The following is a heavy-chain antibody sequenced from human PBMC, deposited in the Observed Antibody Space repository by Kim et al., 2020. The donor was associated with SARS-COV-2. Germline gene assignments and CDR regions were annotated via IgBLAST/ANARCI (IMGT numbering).Heavy chain of an antibody. Sequence: NCNPSLQSRVTISVDTSKNQFSLKLNSVTAADTAVYYCVSYSSSPCYFVSWGQGTLVTVSS. D-gene: IGHD6-6*01. CDR3: VSYSSSPCYFVS. V-gene: IGHV4-59*01. J-gene: IGHJ4*02.